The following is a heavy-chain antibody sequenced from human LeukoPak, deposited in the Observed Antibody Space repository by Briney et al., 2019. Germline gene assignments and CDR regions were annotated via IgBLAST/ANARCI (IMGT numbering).Heavy chain of an antibody. J-gene: IGHJ4*02. V-gene: IGHV3-23*01. Sequence: GGSLRLSCAASGFPFDNYAMAWVRQAPGKGLEWVSATSGGGGSKYSADSVKGRFTISRDNSKNTLYLQMNSLRAEDTAAYYCAKEAGYDSSGYFYDHWFDYWGQGTLVTVSS. CDR2: TSGGGGSK. D-gene: IGHD3-22*01. CDR1: GFPFDNYA. CDR3: AKEAGYDSSGYFYDHWFDY.